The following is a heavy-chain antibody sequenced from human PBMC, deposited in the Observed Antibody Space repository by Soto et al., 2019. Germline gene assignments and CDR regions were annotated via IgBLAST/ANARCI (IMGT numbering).Heavy chain of an antibody. CDR3: ARGGEGPYSSGYYLDDY. CDR1: GGSFSGYD. CDR2: INHSGKT. Sequence: KPSETLSLTCAVYGGSFSGYDLSWIRQPPGKGLEWIGEINHSGKTNYNPSLKSRVTISIDTSKNQFSLKMSSVTAADTSLYYCARGGEGPYSSGYYLDDYWGQGTLVT. V-gene: IGHV4-34*01. D-gene: IGHD3-22*01. J-gene: IGHJ4*02.